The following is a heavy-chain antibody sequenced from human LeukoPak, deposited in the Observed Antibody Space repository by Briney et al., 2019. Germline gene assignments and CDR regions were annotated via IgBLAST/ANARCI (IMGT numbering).Heavy chain of an antibody. J-gene: IGHJ6*03. CDR3: ARTYYYGSGSEYYMDV. Sequence: SQTLSLTCTVSGGSISSGSYYWSWIRQPAGKGLEWIGRIYTSGSTNYNPSLKSRVTISVDTSKNQFSLKLSSVTAADTAVYYCARTYYYGSGSEYYMDVWGKGTTVTVSS. V-gene: IGHV4-61*02. CDR2: IYTSGST. D-gene: IGHD3-10*01. CDR1: GGSISSGSYY.